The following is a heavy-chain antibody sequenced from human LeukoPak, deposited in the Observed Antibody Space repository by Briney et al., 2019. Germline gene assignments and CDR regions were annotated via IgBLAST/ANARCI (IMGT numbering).Heavy chain of an antibody. CDR2: IYYTGTT. Sequence: PSETLSLTCTVSGGSISSSGYYWGWIRQPPGKGLEWIGSIYYTGTTYYNPSLKSRVTMSVDTSKNQFSLKLRSVTAADTAVYYCARSTGSTMFIDYWGQGTLVTVSS. D-gene: IGHD3-10*02. CDR3: ARSTGSTMFIDY. V-gene: IGHV4-39*07. J-gene: IGHJ4*02. CDR1: GGSISSSGYY.